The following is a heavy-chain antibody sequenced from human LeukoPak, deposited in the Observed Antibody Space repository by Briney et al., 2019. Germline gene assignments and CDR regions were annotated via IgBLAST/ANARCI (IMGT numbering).Heavy chain of an antibody. J-gene: IGHJ5*02. D-gene: IGHD1-14*01. CDR3: ATQLPENWFDP. CDR1: GGSFSGYY. Sequence: SEALSLTCAVYGGSFSGYYWSWIRQPPGKGLEWIGEINHSGSTNYNPSLKSRVTISVDTSKNQFSLKLSSVTAADTAVYYCATQLPENWFDPWGQGTLVTVSS. V-gene: IGHV4-34*01. CDR2: INHSGST.